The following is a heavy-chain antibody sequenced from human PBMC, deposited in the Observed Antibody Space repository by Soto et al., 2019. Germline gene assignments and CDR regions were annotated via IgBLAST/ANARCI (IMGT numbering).Heavy chain of an antibody. CDR1: GYTFTRFG. CDR2: ISGHNGNT. CDR3: ARYLEAGGHRVGGFDF. V-gene: IGHV1-18*01. J-gene: IGHJ4*02. D-gene: IGHD3-10*01. Sequence: QVPLVQSGTEVKKPGASVKVSCKASGYTFTRFGINWVRQAPGQGLEWMGWISGHNGNTHSAQNFQGRVTVTTDTATNSADWELRSVRSDDTAVYYCARYLEAGGHRVGGFDFWGQGTLVTVSS.